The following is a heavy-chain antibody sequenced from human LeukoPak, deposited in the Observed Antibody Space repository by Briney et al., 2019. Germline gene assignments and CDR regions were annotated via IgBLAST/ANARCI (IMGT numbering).Heavy chain of an antibody. D-gene: IGHD1-26*01. CDR3: ARGPYSGSYYRFDY. J-gene: IGHJ4*02. CDR2: ISGSGGST. V-gene: IGHV3-23*01. Sequence: HAGGSLRLSCVASGFTFSSYAMSWVRQAPGKGQEWVSGISGSGGSTYYADSVKGRFTISRDNSKNTLYLQMNSLRAEDTAVFYCARGPYSGSYYRFDYWGQGTLVTVSS. CDR1: GFTFSSYA.